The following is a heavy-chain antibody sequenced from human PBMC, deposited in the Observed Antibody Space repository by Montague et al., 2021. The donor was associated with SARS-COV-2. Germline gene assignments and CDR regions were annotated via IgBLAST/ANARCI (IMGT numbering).Heavy chain of an antibody. J-gene: IGHJ6*02. CDR2: IYSSGST. D-gene: IGHD4-17*01. CDR3: ARDYGDYSYYYGLDG. CDR1: GGSIRSGSYY. V-gene: IGHV4-61*02. Sequence: TLSLTCTVSGGSIRSGSYYWSWIRQPAGKGLEWIGRIYSSGSTNYNPSLKSRVTMSVDTSKNQFSLKVSSVTAADTAVYYCARDYGDYSYYYGLDGWGQGTTVTVSS.